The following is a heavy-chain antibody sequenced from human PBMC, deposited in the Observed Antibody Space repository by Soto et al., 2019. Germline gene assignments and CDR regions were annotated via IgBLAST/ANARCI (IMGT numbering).Heavy chain of an antibody. Sequence: PSETLSLTCTVTGGAISGYYWTWIRQSDGEGLEWIGRIYATGTTDYNPSLKSRVMMSVDTSKKQFSLKLRSVTAADTAVYYCVRDGTKTLRDWFDPWGQGISVTVS. D-gene: IGHD1-1*01. CDR3: VRDGTKTLRDWFDP. V-gene: IGHV4-4*07. CDR2: IYATGTT. J-gene: IGHJ5*02. CDR1: GGAISGYY.